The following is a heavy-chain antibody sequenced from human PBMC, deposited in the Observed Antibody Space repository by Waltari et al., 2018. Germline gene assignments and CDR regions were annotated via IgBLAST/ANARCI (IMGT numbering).Heavy chain of an antibody. CDR2: ISGSGGST. CDR1: GFTFRRYA. CDR3: AKGAAAGYYYYYMDV. V-gene: IGHV3-23*01. D-gene: IGHD2-15*01. J-gene: IGHJ6*03. Sequence: EVQLLESGGGLVQPGGSLRLSCAASGFTFRRYAMRWVRQAPGQGLEWVSAISGSGGSTYYADSVKGRFTISRDNSKNTLYLQMNSLRAEDTAVYYCAKGAAAGYYYYYMDVWGKGTTVTVSS.